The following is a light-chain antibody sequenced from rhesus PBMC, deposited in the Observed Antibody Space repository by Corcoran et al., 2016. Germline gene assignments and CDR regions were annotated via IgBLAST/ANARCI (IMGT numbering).Light chain of an antibody. Sequence: DIQMTQSPSSLSASVGDTVTITCRASQGIRSYLNWFQQKPGKAPKLLIYAASSLESGVPSRFSGSGSGTDFTLTISSLQPEDFAVYYCLQHNSYPFTFGPGTKLYIK. J-gene: IGKJ3*01. CDR1: QGIRSY. V-gene: IGKV1-28*03. CDR2: AAS. CDR3: LQHNSYPFT.